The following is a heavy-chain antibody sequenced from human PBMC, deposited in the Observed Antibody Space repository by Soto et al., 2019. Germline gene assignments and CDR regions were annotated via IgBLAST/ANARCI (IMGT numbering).Heavy chain of an antibody. CDR1: GFPFSSYG. CDR2: ISYDGSNK. J-gene: IGHJ6*02. V-gene: IGHV3-30*18. D-gene: IGHD2-2*02. Sequence: LILSCAASGFPFSSYGMHWVRQAPVRGLEWVAVISYDGSNKYYADSVKGRFTISRDNSKNTLYLQMNSLRAEDTAVYYCAKGGYCSSTSCYTPGGDYYYGMDVWGQGTTVTVS. CDR3: AKGGYCSSTSCYTPGGDYYYGMDV.